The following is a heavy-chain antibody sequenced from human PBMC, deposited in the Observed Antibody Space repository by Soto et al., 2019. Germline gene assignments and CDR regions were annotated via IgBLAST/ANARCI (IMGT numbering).Heavy chain of an antibody. V-gene: IGHV4-34*01. J-gene: IGHJ1*01. CDR2: INHSGGT. CDR3: ARGAIAAAGTAGYFQH. Sequence: SETLSLTRAVYGGAFNGYYRSRVRQPPGKGLEWIGEINHSGGTNYNPSLKSRVTISVDTSKNQFSLKVSSVTAADTAVYYCARGAIAAAGTAGYFQHWGQGTPVTVSS. CDR1: GGAFNGYY. D-gene: IGHD6-13*01.